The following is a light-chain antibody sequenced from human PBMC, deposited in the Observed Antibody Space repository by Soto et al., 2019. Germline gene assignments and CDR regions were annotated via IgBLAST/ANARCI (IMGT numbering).Light chain of an antibody. CDR1: QSISSW. J-gene: IGKJ1*01. CDR3: QHYNTYPWT. V-gene: IGKV1-5*03. Sequence: DIPMTQSPSTLSSSVGDRGTITCPASQSISSWVAWYQQKPGKGPKLLIYKASHLESGVPSRFSGSGSGTEFTLTISSLQPGDFATYYCQHYNTYPWTFGQGTKVDIK. CDR2: KAS.